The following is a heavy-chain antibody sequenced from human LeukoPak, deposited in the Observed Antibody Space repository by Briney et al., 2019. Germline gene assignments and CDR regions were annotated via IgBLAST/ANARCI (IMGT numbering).Heavy chain of an antibody. CDR2: IYDSGTT. J-gene: IGHJ4*02. V-gene: IGHV4-59*01. Sequence: PSGTLSLTCAVSGGYICGWYWRWIRQPPGKGLGWVGHIYDSGTTNYNPSLKSRVTMSVDSSKNQFSLKLTSVTAADTAVYYCARETTLTGYSSGLGFNYWGQGTLVTVSS. D-gene: IGHD6-19*01. CDR1: GGYICGWY. CDR3: ARETTLTGYSSGLGFNY.